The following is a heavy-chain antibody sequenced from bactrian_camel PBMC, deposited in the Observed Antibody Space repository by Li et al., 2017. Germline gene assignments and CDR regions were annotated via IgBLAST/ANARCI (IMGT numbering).Heavy chain of an antibody. J-gene: IGHJ4*01. Sequence: WFRQAPGKEREEVARINGYGTRTYAISVKGRFTIYRNNIKNTLYLEMNSLKPEDTAMYYCAAARGPCGAEFLTSDTSRDWGQGTQVTVS. V-gene: IGHV3S55*01. CDR2: INGYGTR. CDR3: AAARGPCGAEFLTSDTSRD.